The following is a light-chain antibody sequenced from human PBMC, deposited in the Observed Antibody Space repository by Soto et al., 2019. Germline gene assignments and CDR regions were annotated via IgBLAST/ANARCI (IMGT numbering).Light chain of an antibody. Sequence: QPVLTQSPSASASLGASVKLTCTLSSGHSNYAIAWHQQQPAKGPRFLMNLNGDGGHSKGDGIPDRFSGSSSGAERYLTISSLQSEDEADYYCQTWGTGIQVFGGGTKLTVL. CDR2: LNGDGGH. CDR1: SGHSNYA. V-gene: IGLV4-69*01. CDR3: QTWGTGIQV. J-gene: IGLJ3*02.